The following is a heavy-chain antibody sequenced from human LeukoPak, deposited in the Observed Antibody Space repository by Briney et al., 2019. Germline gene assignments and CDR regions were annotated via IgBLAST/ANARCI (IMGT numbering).Heavy chain of an antibody. CDR2: IYYSGST. CDR1: GGSIGNTTYY. J-gene: IGHJ4*02. CDR3: ARDRSPSGTSTGNLDF. V-gene: IGHV4-31*03. D-gene: IGHD1-26*01. Sequence: PSETLSLTCTVSGGSIGNTTYYWSWIRQHPGKGLEWIGYIYYSGSTYYNPSLKSRVTISVDTSKNQFSLKLSSVTAADTAVYYCARDRSPSGTSTGNLDFWGQGTLVTVSS.